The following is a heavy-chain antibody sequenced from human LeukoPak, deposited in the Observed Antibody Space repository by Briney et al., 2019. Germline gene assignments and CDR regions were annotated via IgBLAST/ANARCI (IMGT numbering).Heavy chain of an antibody. CDR2: INHSGST. CDR3: ARGEGGTRYFDY. D-gene: IGHD2-15*01. J-gene: IGHJ4*02. V-gene: IGHV4-34*01. CDR1: GGSFSDYY. Sequence: SETLSLTCAVYGGSFSDYYWSWIRQPPGKGLEWIGEINHSGSTNYNPSLKSRVTISVDTSKNQFSLKLSSVTAADTAVYYCARGEGGTRYFDYWGQGTLVTVSS.